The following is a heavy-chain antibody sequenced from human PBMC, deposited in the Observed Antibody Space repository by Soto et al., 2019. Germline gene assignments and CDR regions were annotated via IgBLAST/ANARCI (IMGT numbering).Heavy chain of an antibody. CDR1: GFTFSSYS. CDR2: ISSSSSYI. V-gene: IGHV3-21*01. D-gene: IGHD6-19*01. Sequence: PGGSLRLSCAASGFTFSSYSMNWVRQAPGKGLEWVSSISSSSSYIYYADSVKGRFTISRDNAKNSLYLQMNSLRAEDTAVYYCARDGGIAVAGKDYWGQGTLVTVSS. CDR3: ARDGGIAVAGKDY. J-gene: IGHJ4*02.